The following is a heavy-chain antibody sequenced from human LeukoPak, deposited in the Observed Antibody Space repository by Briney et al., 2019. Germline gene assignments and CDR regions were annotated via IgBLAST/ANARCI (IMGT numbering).Heavy chain of an antibody. V-gene: IGHV3-21*01. J-gene: IGHJ6*02. Sequence: PGGSLRLSCAASGFTFSSYSMNWVRQAPGKGLEWVSSISGSSSYIFYADSVKGRFTISRDNAKNSLYLQINSLRAEDTAVYYCAREPYSSGSYGMDVWGQGTTVTVSS. CDR3: AREPYSSGSYGMDV. D-gene: IGHD6-19*01. CDR1: GFTFSSYS. CDR2: ISGSSSYI.